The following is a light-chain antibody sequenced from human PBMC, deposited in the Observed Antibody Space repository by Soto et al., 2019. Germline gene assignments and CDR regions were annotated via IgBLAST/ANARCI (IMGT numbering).Light chain of an antibody. CDR1: QSVSSTY. J-gene: IGKJ4*01. Sequence: EIVLTQSPGTLSLSPGERATLSCRASQSVSSTYLAWYQQKPGQAHSLLIYGASIRATGLPDRFSGSGSGTDFTLTISRLEPEDFAVYYCQQYERSPTTFGGGTKVEIK. V-gene: IGKV3-20*01. CDR3: QQYERSPTT. CDR2: GAS.